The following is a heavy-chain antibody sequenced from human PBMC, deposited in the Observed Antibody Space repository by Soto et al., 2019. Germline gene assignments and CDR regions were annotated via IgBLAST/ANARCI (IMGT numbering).Heavy chain of an antibody. J-gene: IGHJ5*02. Sequence: QVQLVQSGAEVKKPGASVKVSCKASGYTFTSYGISWVRQAPGQGLEWMGWISAYNGNTNYAQKLKGRFTMTTDTPTSTADMELRSLRSDDTAVYYCARSWQWLALGPWFDPWGQGTLVTVSS. D-gene: IGHD6-19*01. CDR2: ISAYNGNT. V-gene: IGHV1-18*01. CDR1: GYTFTSYG. CDR3: ARSWQWLALGPWFDP.